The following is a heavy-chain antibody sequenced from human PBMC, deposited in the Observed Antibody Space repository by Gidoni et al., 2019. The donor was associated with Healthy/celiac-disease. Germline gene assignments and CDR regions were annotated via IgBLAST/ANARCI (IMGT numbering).Heavy chain of an antibody. V-gene: IGHV1-69*06. D-gene: IGHD1-1*01. CDR3: ARGLLDGNWAPSEKYYYMDV. J-gene: IGHJ6*03. Sequence: QVQLVQSGAEVKKPGSSVKVSCKASGGTFSSYALSWVRQASGQGLEWMGGIIPIFGTANYAQKFQGRVTITADKSTSTAYMELSSLRSEDTAVYYCARGLLDGNWAPSEKYYYMDVWGKGTTVTVSS. CDR2: IIPIFGTA. CDR1: GGTFSSYA.